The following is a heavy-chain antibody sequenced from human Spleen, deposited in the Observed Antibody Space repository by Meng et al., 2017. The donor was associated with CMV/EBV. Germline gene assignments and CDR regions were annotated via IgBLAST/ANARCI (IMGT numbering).Heavy chain of an antibody. CDR2: ISYSGST. V-gene: IGHV4-39*01. Sequence: SLSSSSYYWGWIRQPPGKGLEWIGSISYSGSTYYNPSLKSRVTISVDTSKNQFSLKLSSVTAANTAVYYCASPKSRIAAAGIVAFDYWGQGTLVTVSS. CDR1: SLSSSSYY. D-gene: IGHD6-13*01. J-gene: IGHJ4*02. CDR3: ASPKSRIAAAGIVAFDY.